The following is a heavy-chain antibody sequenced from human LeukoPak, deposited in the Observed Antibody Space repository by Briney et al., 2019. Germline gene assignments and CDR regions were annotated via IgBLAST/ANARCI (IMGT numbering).Heavy chain of an antibody. Sequence: GGSLRLSCAASGFTFSGSAMHWVRQASGKGLEWVGRIRSKANSYATAYAASVKGRFTISRDDSKNTAYLQMNSLKTEDTAVYYCTRPAAARPDNCYYYYMDVWGKGTTVTVSS. CDR1: GFTFSGSA. CDR3: TRPAAARPDNCYYYYMDV. J-gene: IGHJ6*03. D-gene: IGHD3-9*01. V-gene: IGHV3-73*01. CDR2: IRSKANSYAT.